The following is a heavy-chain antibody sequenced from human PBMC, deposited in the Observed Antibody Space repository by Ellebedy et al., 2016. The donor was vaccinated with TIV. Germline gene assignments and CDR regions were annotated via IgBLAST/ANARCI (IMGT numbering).Heavy chain of an antibody. J-gene: IGHJ5*02. CDR1: GGSFSGYY. Sequence: MPSETLSLTCAVYGGSFSGYYWSWIRQPPGKGLEWIGYIYYSGSTNYNPSLKSRVTISVDTSKNQFSLKLSSVTAADTAVYYCARQGLSSSTFDPWGQGTLVTVSS. CDR3: ARQGLSSSTFDP. CDR2: IYYSGST. V-gene: IGHV4-59*08. D-gene: IGHD6-6*01.